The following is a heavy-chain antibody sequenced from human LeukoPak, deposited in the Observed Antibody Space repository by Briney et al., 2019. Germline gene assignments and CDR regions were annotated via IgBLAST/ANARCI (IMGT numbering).Heavy chain of an antibody. V-gene: IGHV1-18*01. CDR2: IRAYNGNT. D-gene: IGHD3-22*01. CDR1: GYTFTSYG. CDR3: ARDRSYYYDSSGYPWGHPGRWFDP. Sequence: EASVKVSCKASGYTFTSYGISWVRQAPGQGLEWMGWIRAYNGNTNYAQKLQGRVTMTTDTSTSTAYMELRSLRSDDTAVYYCARDRSYYYDSSGYPWGHPGRWFDPWGQGTLVTVSS. J-gene: IGHJ5*02.